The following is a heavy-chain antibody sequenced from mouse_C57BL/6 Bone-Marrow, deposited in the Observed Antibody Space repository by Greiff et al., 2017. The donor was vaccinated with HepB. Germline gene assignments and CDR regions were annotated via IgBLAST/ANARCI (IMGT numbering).Heavy chain of an antibody. CDR3: TGYPDY. V-gene: IGHV1-15*01. D-gene: IGHD2-14*01. Sequence: VKLMESGAELVRPGASVTLSCKASGYTFTDYEMHWVKQTPVHGLEWIGAIDPETGGTAYNQKFKGKAILTADKSSSTAYMELRSLTSEDSAVYYCTGYPDYWGQGTTLTVSS. J-gene: IGHJ2*01. CDR2: IDPETGGT. CDR1: GYTFTDYE.